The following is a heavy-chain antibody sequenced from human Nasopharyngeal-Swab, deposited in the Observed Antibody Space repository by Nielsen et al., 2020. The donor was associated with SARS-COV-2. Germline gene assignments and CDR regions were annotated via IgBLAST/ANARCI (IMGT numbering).Heavy chain of an antibody. V-gene: IGHV1-69*04. J-gene: IGHJ4*02. Sequence: VKVSCKASGGTFSSYAISWVRQAPGQGLEWMGRIIPILGIANYAQKFQGRVTITADKSTSTAYMELSSLRSEDTAVYYCARHSGYDLVGYCSGGSCSLDYWGQGTLVTVSS. CDR3: ARHSGYDLVGYCSGGSCSLDY. D-gene: IGHD2-15*01. CDR2: IIPILGIA. CDR1: GGTFSSYA.